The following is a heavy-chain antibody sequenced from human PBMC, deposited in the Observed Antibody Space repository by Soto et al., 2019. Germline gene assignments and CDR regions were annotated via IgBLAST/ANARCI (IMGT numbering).Heavy chain of an antibody. CDR2: INSDGSST. Sequence: QPGGSLRLSCAASGFTFSSYWMHWVRQAPGKGLVWVSRINSDGSSTSYADSVKGRFTISRDNAKNTLYLQMNSLRAEDTAVYYCASTPPRTWIQPFDYWGQGTLVTVSS. J-gene: IGHJ4*02. CDR3: ASTPPRTWIQPFDY. V-gene: IGHV3-74*01. D-gene: IGHD5-18*01. CDR1: GFTFSSYW.